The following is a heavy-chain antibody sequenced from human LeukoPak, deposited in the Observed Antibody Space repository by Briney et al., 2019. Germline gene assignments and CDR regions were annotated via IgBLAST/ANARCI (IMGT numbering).Heavy chain of an antibody. V-gene: IGHV4-39*01. D-gene: IGHD6-13*01. CDR1: GGSISSSSYY. CDR2: IYYSGST. CDR3: ARRLWGSSSGRMYYFDY. J-gene: IGHJ4*02. Sequence: SETLSLTCTVSGGSISSSSYYWGWIRQPPGKGLEWIGSIYYSGSTYYNPSLKSRVTISVDTSKNQFSLKLSSVTAADTAVYYCARRLWGSSSGRMYYFDYWGQGTLVTVSS.